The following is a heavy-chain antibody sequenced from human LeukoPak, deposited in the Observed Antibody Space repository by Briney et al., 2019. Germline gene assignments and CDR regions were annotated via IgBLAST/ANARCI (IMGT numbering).Heavy chain of an antibody. CDR3: TRVLAFSSSWRS. Sequence: PGGSLRLSCATSGFTFATYNMYWVRQAPGEGPEWIAYINASNTTKYYADSLKGRFTISRDNAKTSLFLQMNSLRADDTAVYYCTRVLAFSSSWRSWGQGTLVTVSS. J-gene: IGHJ5*02. V-gene: IGHV3-48*01. CDR1: GFTFATYN. D-gene: IGHD6-13*01. CDR2: INASNTTK.